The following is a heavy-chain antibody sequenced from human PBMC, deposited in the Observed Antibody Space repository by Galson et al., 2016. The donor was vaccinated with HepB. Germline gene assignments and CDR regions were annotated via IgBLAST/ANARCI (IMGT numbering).Heavy chain of an antibody. Sequence: SLRLSCAASGFTFSSYAMSWVRQAPGKGLEWVSAMSGIGASTFYADSVKGRFTISRDNSKNTLYLQMNSLRAEDTAVYDCAKGENWNYGVWWYFDLWGRGTLVTVSS. CDR2: MSGIGAST. V-gene: IGHV3-23*01. CDR1: GFTFSSYA. D-gene: IGHD1-7*01. CDR3: AKGENWNYGVWWYFDL. J-gene: IGHJ2*01.